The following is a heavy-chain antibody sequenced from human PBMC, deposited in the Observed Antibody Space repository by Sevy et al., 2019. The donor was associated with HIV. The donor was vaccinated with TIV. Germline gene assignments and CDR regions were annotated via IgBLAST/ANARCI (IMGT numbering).Heavy chain of an antibody. CDR1: GFTFTYAW. J-gene: IGHJ6*02. CDR3: AREGGYTDQGMDV. Sequence: GGSLRLSCAASGFTFTYAWMTWVRQAPGKGLEWLSYIDSRSSNIYYADSVKGRFTVSRDNAKNSLYVQMNSLRGEDTAVYYCAREGGYTDQGMDVWGQGTTVTVSS. V-gene: IGHV3-48*01. D-gene: IGHD5-12*01. CDR2: IDSRSSNI.